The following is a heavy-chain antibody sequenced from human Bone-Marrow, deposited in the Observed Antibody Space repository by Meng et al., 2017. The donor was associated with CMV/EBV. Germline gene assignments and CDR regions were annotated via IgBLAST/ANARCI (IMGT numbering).Heavy chain of an antibody. CDR1: GGSFSGYY. D-gene: IGHD3-3*01. Sequence: GSLRLSCAVYGGSFSGYYWSWIRQPPGKGLEWIGEVSHRGSTNYNPSLKSRVTMSVDTSKNQFSLKLTSVTAADTALYYCARIPLKFLEPFDYWGQGTLVTVSS. CDR2: VSHRGST. CDR3: ARIPLKFLEPFDY. V-gene: IGHV4-34*01. J-gene: IGHJ4*02.